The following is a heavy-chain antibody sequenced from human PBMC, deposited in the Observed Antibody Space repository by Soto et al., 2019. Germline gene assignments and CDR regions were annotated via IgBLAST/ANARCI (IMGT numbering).Heavy chain of an antibody. CDR2: IKQDGSEK. J-gene: IGHJ6*02. Sequence: EVQLVESGGGLVQPGGSLRLSCAASGFTFSTYWMSWVRQAPGKGLEGVANIKQDGSEKYYVDSVKGRFTISRDNAKNSLYLQMNSLRAEDTAVYYCARDPNIVVVPAATYYYYGMDVWGQGTTVTVSS. D-gene: IGHD2-2*01. CDR1: GFTFSTYW. CDR3: ARDPNIVVVPAATYYYYGMDV. V-gene: IGHV3-7*04.